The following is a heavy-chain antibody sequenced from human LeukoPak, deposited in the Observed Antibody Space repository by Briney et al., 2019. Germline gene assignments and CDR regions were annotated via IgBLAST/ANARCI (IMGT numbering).Heavy chain of an antibody. J-gene: IGHJ4*02. CDR3: ARVLGGGSCDY. V-gene: IGHV3-11*05. CDR2: TSHTSGRT. Sequence: PGGSLRLSCAASGFTFSDYYMSWIRQAPGKGLEWVSYTSHTSGRTSYADSVKGRFTISRDNAKNSLYLQMNTLRAEDTAVYYCARVLGGGSCDYWGQGTLVTVSS. D-gene: IGHD2-15*01. CDR1: GFTFSDYY.